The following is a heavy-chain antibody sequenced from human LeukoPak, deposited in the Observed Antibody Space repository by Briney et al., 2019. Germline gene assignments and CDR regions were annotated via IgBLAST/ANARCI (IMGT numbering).Heavy chain of an antibody. V-gene: IGHV3-49*04. D-gene: IGHD4-23*01. CDR1: GFTFGDYA. CDR2: IRSKAYGGTT. J-gene: IGHJ4*02. CDR3: TREGVTHYFDY. Sequence: QPGRSLRLSCTASGFTFGDYAMSGVRQAPGKGLEWVGFIRSKAYGGTTEYAASVKGRFTISRDDSKSIAYLQMNSLKTEDTAVYYCTREGVTHYFDYWGQGTLVTVSS.